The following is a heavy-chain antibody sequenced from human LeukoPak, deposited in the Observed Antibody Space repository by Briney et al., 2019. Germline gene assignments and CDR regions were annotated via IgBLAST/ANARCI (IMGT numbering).Heavy chain of an antibody. J-gene: IGHJ3*01. CDR3: AKGKQWLGA. Sequence: PGKSLRLSCVASGFTFSNFGVHWVRQAPGKGLEWVSAISGSGGSTYYADSVKGRFTISRDNSKNTLYLQMNSLRAEDTAVHYCAKGKQWLGAWGQGTMVTVSS. D-gene: IGHD6-19*01. CDR1: GFTFSNFG. CDR2: ISGSGGST. V-gene: IGHV3-23*01.